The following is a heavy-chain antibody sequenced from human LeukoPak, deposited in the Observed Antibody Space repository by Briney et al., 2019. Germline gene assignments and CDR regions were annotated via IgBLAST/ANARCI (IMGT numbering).Heavy chain of an antibody. CDR3: AKELYGNPSGY. D-gene: IGHD2-8*01. V-gene: IGHV3-23*01. CDR1: GFTLRSSA. CDR2: ISGDGGTI. J-gene: IGHJ4*02. Sequence: GGSLRLSCAASGFTLRSSAMSWARQAPGKGLEWVSAISGDGGTISYAASVRGRFTISRDNAKNTLFLQMSSLRAGDTALYYCAKELYGNPSGYWGQGTRVTVSS.